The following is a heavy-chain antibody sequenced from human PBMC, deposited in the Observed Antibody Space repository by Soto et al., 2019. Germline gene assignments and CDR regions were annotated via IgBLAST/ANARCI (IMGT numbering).Heavy chain of an antibody. D-gene: IGHD6-19*01. J-gene: IGHJ4*02. CDR1: GYTFTSYA. CDR3: ARWRGSGWNPVDY. V-gene: IGHV1-3*01. CDR2: INAGNGNT. Sequence: ASVKVSCKASGYTFTSYAMHWVRQAPGQRLEWMGWINAGNGNTKYSQKFQGRVTITRDTSASTAYMELSSLRSEDTTVYYCARWRGSGWNPVDYWGQGTLGTVSS.